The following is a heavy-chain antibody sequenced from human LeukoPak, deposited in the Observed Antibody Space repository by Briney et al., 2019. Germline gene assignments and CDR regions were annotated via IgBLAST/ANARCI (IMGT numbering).Heavy chain of an antibody. J-gene: IGHJ3*02. Sequence: PSETLSLTCTVSGGSISSYYWSWIRQPPGKGLEWIGRIYTSGSTNYNPSLKSRVTMSVDTSKNQFSLKLSSVTAADTAVYYCARDRRYCSSTSCYEGAFDIWGQGTMVTVSS. D-gene: IGHD2-2*01. CDR2: IYTSGST. CDR3: ARDRRYCSSTSCYEGAFDI. V-gene: IGHV4-4*07. CDR1: GGSISSYY.